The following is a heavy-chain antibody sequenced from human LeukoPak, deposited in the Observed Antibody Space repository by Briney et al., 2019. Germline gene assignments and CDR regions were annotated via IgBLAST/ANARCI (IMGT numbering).Heavy chain of an antibody. V-gene: IGHV3-23*01. CDR3: AKQRNHRVEVAATFDY. CDR1: GFTFSSYA. CDR2: ISGSGGST. J-gene: IGHJ4*02. D-gene: IGHD2-15*01. Sequence: QPGGSLRLSCAASGFTFSSYAMSWVRQAPGKGLEWVSAISGSGGSTYYADSVKGRFTISRDNSKNTLYLQMNSLRAEDTAVYYCAKQRNHRVEVAATFDYWGQGTLVTVSS.